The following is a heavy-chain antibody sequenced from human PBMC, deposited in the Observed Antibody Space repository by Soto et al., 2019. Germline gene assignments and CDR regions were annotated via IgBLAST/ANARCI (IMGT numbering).Heavy chain of an antibody. J-gene: IGHJ3*02. CDR3: AKGGSGSYSNAFDI. CDR1: GGSISSSSYY. D-gene: IGHD3-10*01. Sequence: PSETLSLTCTVSGGSISSSSYYWGWIRQPPGEGMEWIGRIYYSGSTYYNPSLKSRVTLSVDTSNNQFSLKLISLTAADTAVYYCAKGGSGSYSNAFDIWGQGTMVTV. CDR2: IYYSGST. V-gene: IGHV4-39*01.